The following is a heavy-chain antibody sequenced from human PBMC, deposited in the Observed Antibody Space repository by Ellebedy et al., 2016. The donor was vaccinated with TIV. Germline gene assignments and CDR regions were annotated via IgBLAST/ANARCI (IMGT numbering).Heavy chain of an antibody. J-gene: IGHJ4*02. CDR1: RYTFTSYD. D-gene: IGHD3-16*01. V-gene: IGHV1-8*01. CDR2: MNPNSGNT. Sequence: ASVKVSXKASRYTFTSYDINWVRQATGQGLEWMGWMNPNSGNTGYAQKFQGRVTMTRNTSISTAYMELSSLRSEDTVVYYCARRQGQGGDYWGQGTLVTVSS. CDR3: ARRQGQGGDY.